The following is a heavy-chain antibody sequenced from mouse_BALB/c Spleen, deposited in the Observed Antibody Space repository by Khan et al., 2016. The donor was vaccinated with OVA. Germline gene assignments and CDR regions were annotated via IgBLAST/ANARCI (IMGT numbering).Heavy chain of an antibody. CDR1: GFSFSSYS. CDR2: ISSGGTYT. D-gene: IGHD1-1*01. Sequence: EVELVESGGGLVRPGGSLKLSCAASGFSFSSYSMSWVRQTPEKRLQWVATISSGGTYTYYPASVRGRFTISRDNANNTLYLQMSSLKSEDTAMYYCARHRGYYGRNPHVDYGGQGNTRKGSS. V-gene: IGHV5-6-4*01. CDR3: ARHRGYYGRNPHVDY. J-gene: IGHJ2*01.